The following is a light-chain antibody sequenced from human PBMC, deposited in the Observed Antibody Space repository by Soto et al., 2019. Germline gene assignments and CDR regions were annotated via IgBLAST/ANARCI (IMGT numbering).Light chain of an antibody. J-gene: IGLJ2*01. CDR1: SSSIASNT. CDR2: SDS. Sequence: QSVLTQPPSASGTPGQRVTISCSGSSSSIASNTVNWYQQLPGMAPKLLIYSDSQRPSGVPDRFSGSKSGTSASLAISGLQSEDEADYYCAAWDDSLNRVVFGGGTKLTVL. CDR3: AAWDDSLNRVV. V-gene: IGLV1-44*01.